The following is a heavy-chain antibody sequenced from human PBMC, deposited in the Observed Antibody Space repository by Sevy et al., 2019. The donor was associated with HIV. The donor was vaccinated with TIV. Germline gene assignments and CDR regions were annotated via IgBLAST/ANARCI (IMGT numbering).Heavy chain of an antibody. Sequence: GGSLRLSCVASGFTFSNYVMHWVRQAPGKGLEWVAVIWHDGNNEFYVASVKGRFTISKENSKNPLFLHMNSLRTEDTAGYYCASEAGYGGNASPCDSWGQGTLVTVSS. J-gene: IGHJ4*02. V-gene: IGHV3-33*08. CDR1: GFTFSNYV. D-gene: IGHD4-17*01. CDR3: ASEAGYGGNASPCDS. CDR2: IWHDGNNE.